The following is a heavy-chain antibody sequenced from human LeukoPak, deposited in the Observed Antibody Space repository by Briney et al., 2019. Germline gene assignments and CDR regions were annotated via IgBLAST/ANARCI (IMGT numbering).Heavy chain of an antibody. CDR1: GGSISSYY. Sequence: SETLSLTCTVSGGSISSYYWSWIRQPPGKGLEWIGYIYYSGSTNYNPSLKSRVTISVDTSKNQFSLKLSSVTAADTAVYYCARDVFSRYYYDSSGSPPYGMDVWGQGTTVTVSS. CDR2: IYYSGST. D-gene: IGHD3-22*01. J-gene: IGHJ6*02. CDR3: ARDVFSRYYYDSSGSPPYGMDV. V-gene: IGHV4-59*12.